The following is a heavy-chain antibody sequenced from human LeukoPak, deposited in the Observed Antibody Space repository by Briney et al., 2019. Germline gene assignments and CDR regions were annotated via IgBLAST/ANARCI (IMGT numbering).Heavy chain of an antibody. CDR1: GGSISSYY. CDR2: INHSGST. J-gene: IGHJ4*02. CDR3: ARGRGAVVPASLRYSSYFDY. D-gene: IGHD2-2*01. V-gene: IGHV4-34*01. Sequence: PSETLSLTCTVSGGSISSYYWSWIRQPPGKGLEWIGEINHSGSTNYNPSLKSRVTISVDTSKNQFSLKLSSVTAADTAVYYCARGRGAVVPASLRYSSYFDYWGQGTLVTVSS.